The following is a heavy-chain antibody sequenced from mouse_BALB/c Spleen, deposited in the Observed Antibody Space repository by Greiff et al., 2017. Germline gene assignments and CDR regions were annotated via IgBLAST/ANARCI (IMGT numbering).Heavy chain of an antibody. V-gene: IGHV2-9*02. CDR1: GFSLTSYG. J-gene: IGHJ2*01. CDR3: ARAPIYYGNFYYFDY. Sequence: QVQLKESGPGLVAPSQSLSITCTVSGFSLTSYGVHWVRQPPGKGLEWLGVIWAGGSTNYNSALMSRLSISKDNSKSQVFLKMNSLQTDDTAMYYCARAPIYYGNFYYFDYWGQGTTLTVSS. D-gene: IGHD2-1*01. CDR2: IWAGGST.